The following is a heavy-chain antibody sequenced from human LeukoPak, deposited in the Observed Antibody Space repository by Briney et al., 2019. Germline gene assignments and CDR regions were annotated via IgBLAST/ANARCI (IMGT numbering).Heavy chain of an antibody. CDR2: IWFDGSNI. J-gene: IGHJ4*02. CDR1: GFTFSNYG. D-gene: IGHD4-17*01. Sequence: GGSLRLSCVASGFTFSNYGMHWVRQAPGKGLEWVAIIWFDGSNIYYADSVKGRFTISRDNSKNTLFLQMNSLRAEDTAVYYCAREHGDYSCDYWGQGTLVTVSS. CDR3: AREHGDYSCDY. V-gene: IGHV3-33*01.